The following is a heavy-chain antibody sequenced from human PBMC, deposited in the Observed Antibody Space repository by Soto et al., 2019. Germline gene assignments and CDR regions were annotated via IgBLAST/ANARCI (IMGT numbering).Heavy chain of an antibody. D-gene: IGHD6-13*01. CDR3: AKAGGYMYEGFDI. J-gene: IGHJ3*02. CDR1: GFTFSSYT. Sequence: EVQLLESGGALVQPGGSLRLSCAASGFTFSSYTMTWVRQAPGKGLEWVSGISVTGGRTYYADSVKGRFTISRDDSKNTLSLEMNSLRGDDTAVYYCAKAGGYMYEGFDIWGQGTMVTVSS. CDR2: ISVTGGRT. V-gene: IGHV3-23*01.